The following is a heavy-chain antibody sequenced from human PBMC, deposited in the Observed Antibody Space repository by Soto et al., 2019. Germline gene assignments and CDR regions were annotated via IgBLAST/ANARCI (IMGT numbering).Heavy chain of an antibody. CDR3: ARASSYYDSSGYTYYFDY. CDR1: GYTFTSYG. CDR2: ISAYNGNT. J-gene: IGHJ4*02. V-gene: IGHV1-18*04. Sequence: VKVSCKASGYTFTSYGISWVRQAPGQGLEWMGWISAYNGNTNYAQKLQGRVTMTTDTSTSTAYMELRSLRSDDTAVYYCARASSYYDSSGYTYYFDYWGQGTLVTVSS. D-gene: IGHD3-22*01.